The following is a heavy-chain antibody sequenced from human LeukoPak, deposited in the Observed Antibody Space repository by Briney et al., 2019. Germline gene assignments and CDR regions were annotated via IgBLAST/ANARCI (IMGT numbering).Heavy chain of an antibody. J-gene: IGHJ4*02. V-gene: IGHV3-23*01. CDR2: ISGSGGST. D-gene: IGHD3-9*01. CDR3: ASTYYDILTGSFYFDY. CDR1: GFTFSSYA. Sequence: LGGSLRLSCAASGFTFSSYAMSWVRQAPGKGLEWVSAISGSGGSTYYADSVKGRFTISRDNSKNTLYLQMNSLRAEDTAVYYCASTYYDILTGSFYFDYWGQGTLVTVSS.